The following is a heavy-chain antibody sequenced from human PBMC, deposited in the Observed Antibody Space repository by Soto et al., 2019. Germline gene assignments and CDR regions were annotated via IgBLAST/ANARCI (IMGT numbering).Heavy chain of an antibody. V-gene: IGHV4-30-4*01. D-gene: IGHD3-10*01. CDR3: ARVGGFGATTIDY. J-gene: IGHJ4*02. CDR1: GGSISSGDYY. CDR2: IYYSGST. Sequence: PSETLSLTCTVSGGSISSGDYYWSWIRQPPGKGLEWIGYIYYSGSTYYNPSLKSRVTISVDTSKNKFSLKLSSVTAADTAVYYCARVGGFGATTIDYWGQGTLVTVSS.